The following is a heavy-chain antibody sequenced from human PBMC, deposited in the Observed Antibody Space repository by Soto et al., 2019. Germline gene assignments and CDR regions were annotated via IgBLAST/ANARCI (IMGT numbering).Heavy chain of an antibody. CDR1: GGTVNSGGYY. D-gene: IGHD3-16*01. CDR3: ARAWGRGDAFDL. V-gene: IGHV4-31*03. CDR2: VFYTGTT. J-gene: IGHJ3*01. Sequence: QVHLQESGPGLVKPSETLSLTCTVSGGTVNSGGYYWSWIRQHPGKGLEWIGYVFYTGTTYYNPSLKSRVTISSDTSKYEFSLKLSSVTPADTAVYYCARAWGRGDAFDLWGLGTMVTVSS.